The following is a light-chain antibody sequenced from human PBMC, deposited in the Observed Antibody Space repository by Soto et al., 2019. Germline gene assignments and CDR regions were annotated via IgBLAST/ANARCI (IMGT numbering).Light chain of an antibody. CDR3: QQYNDWPLT. CDR1: QSVSSN. Sequence: EIVMTQSPAPLSVSPGERATLSCRASQSVSSNLAWYKQKPGQAPRLLIYGASTRATGLPDRISGSESGTEFTLTISSLQSEDFALYYCQQYNDWPLTFGGGTKVEIK. CDR2: GAS. V-gene: IGKV3-15*01. J-gene: IGKJ4*01.